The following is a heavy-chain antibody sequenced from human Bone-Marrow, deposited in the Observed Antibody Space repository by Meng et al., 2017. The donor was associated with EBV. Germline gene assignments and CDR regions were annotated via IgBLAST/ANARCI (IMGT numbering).Heavy chain of an antibody. J-gene: IGHJ5*02. Sequence: QVCLQVSRPGLVKPSQTLSLTCAVSGGSISSGGYFWSWIRQPPGKGLEWIGYIYYSGSTYYNPSLKSRVTISVDTSKNQFSLKLSSVTATDTAVYYCARGSMLRGVITWFGPWGQGTLVTVSS. CDR2: IYYSGST. V-gene: IGHV4-30-4*01. CDR1: GGSISSGGYF. CDR3: ARGSMLRGVITWFGP. D-gene: IGHD3-10*01.